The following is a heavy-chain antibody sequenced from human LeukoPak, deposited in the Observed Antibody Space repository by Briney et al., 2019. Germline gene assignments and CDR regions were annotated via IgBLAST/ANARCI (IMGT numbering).Heavy chain of an antibody. D-gene: IGHD4-17*01. V-gene: IGHV3-74*01. CDR2: INSDGSST. J-gene: IGHJ4*02. Sequence: PGGSLRLSCAASGFTSSTYWIHWVRHAPGKGLMWVSRINSDGSSTSYADSVKGRFTISRVNAKNTVYLHMNSLKVEDTAVYYCARSYYGDYEDFWGQGTLVAVSS. CDR3: ARSYYGDYEDF. CDR1: GFTSSTYW.